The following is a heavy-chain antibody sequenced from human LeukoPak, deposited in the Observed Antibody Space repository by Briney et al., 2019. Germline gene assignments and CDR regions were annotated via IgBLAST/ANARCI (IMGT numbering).Heavy chain of an antibody. CDR3: AKLGGSYYDIDY. J-gene: IGHJ4*02. CDR1: GGTFSNYP. D-gene: IGHD1-26*01. CDR2: ISAYNGHT. V-gene: IGHV1-18*01. Sequence: ASVKVSCKASGGTFSNYPISWVRQAPGQGLEWMGWISAYNGHTNSAQKLQGRVTMTTDTSTSTAYMELRSLRSDDTAVYYCAKLGGSYYDIDYWGQGTLVTVSS.